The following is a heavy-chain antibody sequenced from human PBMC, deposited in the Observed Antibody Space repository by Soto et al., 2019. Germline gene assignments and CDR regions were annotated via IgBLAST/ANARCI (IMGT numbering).Heavy chain of an antibody. J-gene: IGHJ4*02. D-gene: IGHD4-17*01. CDR3: AKDRGALRWSEEHYYFDY. V-gene: IGHV3-30*02. CDR1: GFTFSSYG. CDR2: IWYDGSNK. Sequence: HPGGSLRLSCAASGFTFSSYGMHWIRQAPGKGLEWVAVIWYDGSNKYYTDSVKGRFTISRDNSKNTLYLQMNSLRAEDTAVYYCAKDRGALRWSEEHYYFDYWGQGTLVTVSS.